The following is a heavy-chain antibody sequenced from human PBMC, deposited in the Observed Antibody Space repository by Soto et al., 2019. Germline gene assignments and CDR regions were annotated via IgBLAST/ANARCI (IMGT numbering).Heavy chain of an antibody. J-gene: IGHJ6*02. CDR2: IYSGGST. CDR3: ARDFSYYYGMDV. CDR1: GFTVSSNY. V-gene: IGHV3-66*01. Sequence: EVPLVESGGGLVQPGGSLRLSCAASGFTVSSNYMSWVRQAPGKGLEWVSVIYSGGSTYYADSVKGRFTISRDNSKSTLYLQMNLLRAEDTAVYYCARDFSYYYGMDVWGQGTTVTVSS.